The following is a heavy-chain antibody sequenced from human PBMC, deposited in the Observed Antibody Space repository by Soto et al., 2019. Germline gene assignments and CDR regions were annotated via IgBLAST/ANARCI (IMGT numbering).Heavy chain of an antibody. CDR3: AKDTLITSQNIASDCMAI. CDR1: GFTFSSYA. CDR2: ISGSGGST. D-gene: IGHD1-20*01. J-gene: IGHJ6*02. V-gene: IGHV3-23*01. Sequence: PGGSLRLSCAASGFTFSSYAMSWVRQAPGKGLERFSAISGSGGSTYYADSVKGRFTKTGDKSKNTLYLQMNSLRVEDTEVYYCAKDTLITSQNIASDCMAIWDQGTTVTVS.